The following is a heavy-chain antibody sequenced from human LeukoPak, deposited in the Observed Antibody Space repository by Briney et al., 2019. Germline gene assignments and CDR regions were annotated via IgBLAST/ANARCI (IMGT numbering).Heavy chain of an antibody. V-gene: IGHV3-48*01. J-gene: IGHJ4*02. D-gene: IGHD1-1*01. CDR2: IGIDSGST. CDR3: ARDHNYAFDN. Sequence: GGSLRLSCTASGFPFIEYSMNWVRQVPGKGLEWIAYIGIDSGSTKYADSVRGRFTISADKTKNSLYLQMNSLRVDDTAVYYCARDHNYAFDNWGQGTLVSVAS. CDR1: GFPFIEYS.